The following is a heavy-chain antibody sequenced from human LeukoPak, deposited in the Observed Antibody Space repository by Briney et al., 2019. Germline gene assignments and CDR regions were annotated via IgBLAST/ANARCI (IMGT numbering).Heavy chain of an antibody. V-gene: IGHV4-30-2*01. CDR1: GGSISSDGYY. CDR2: IYHGGST. CDR3: ARTNDFGSGSYYWYFDL. Sequence: SQTLPLTCAVSGGSISSDGYYWSWIRQPPGKGLEWIAYIYHGGSTYSNPSLKSRVTISVDRSKNQFSLKLTSVTAADTAVYYCARTNDFGSGSYYWYFDLWGRGTLVTVSS. D-gene: IGHD3-10*01. J-gene: IGHJ2*01.